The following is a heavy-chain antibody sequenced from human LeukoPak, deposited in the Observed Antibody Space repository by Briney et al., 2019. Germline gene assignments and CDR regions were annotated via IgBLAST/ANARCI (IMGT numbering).Heavy chain of an antibody. J-gene: IGHJ4*02. Sequence: GASVKVSCKASGYTFTCYDINWVRQATGQGLEWMGWMNPNSGNTGYAQKFQGRVTITRNTSISTAYMELSSLRSEDTAVYYCARGRIAVAGTSFDYWGQGTLVTVSS. CDR2: MNPNSGNT. CDR1: GYTFTCYD. V-gene: IGHV1-8*03. D-gene: IGHD6-19*01. CDR3: ARGRIAVAGTSFDY.